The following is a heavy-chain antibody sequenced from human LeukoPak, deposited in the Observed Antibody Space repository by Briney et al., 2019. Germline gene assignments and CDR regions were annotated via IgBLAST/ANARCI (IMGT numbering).Heavy chain of an antibody. Sequence: PGGSLRLSCAASGFTFSDNYMTWVRQAPGKGLEWLSYISGNGGVIQYADSVKGRFTISRDNAKNSLYLQMNSLRAEDTALYYCARVSDISVAAYFDYWGQGTLVTVSS. CDR1: GFTFSDNY. D-gene: IGHD6-19*01. CDR3: ARVSDISVAAYFDY. CDR2: ISGNGGVI. V-gene: IGHV3-11*01. J-gene: IGHJ4*02.